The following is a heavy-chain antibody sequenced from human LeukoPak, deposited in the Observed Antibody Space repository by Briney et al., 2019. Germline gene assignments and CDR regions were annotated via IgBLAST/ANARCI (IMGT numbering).Heavy chain of an antibody. Sequence: ASVEVSCKASGYTFANYGISWVRQAPGQGLEWMGWISPYNGNTNYAEKLQGRVTMTTDTSTNTAYMELRSLKSDDTAVYYCAGDRTTGTSHPDYWGQGTLVTVSS. CDR3: AGDRTTGTSHPDY. CDR1: GYTFANYG. V-gene: IGHV1-18*01. CDR2: ISPYNGNT. D-gene: IGHD4-11*01. J-gene: IGHJ4*02.